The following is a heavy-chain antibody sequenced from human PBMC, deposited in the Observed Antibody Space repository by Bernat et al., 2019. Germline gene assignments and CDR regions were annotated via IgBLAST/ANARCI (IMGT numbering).Heavy chain of an antibody. Sequence: EVQLVESGGGLVQPGGSLRLSCAASGFTLSIYWMSWVRQAPGKRLEWVATISSDGSGKYYVDSMKGRFTISRDNAKNSQYLQMNSLGAEDTAVYYCARSWDPNPYTWYFDLWGRGTLVTVSS. D-gene: IGHD2-2*02. J-gene: IGHJ2*01. CDR2: ISSDGSGK. CDR1: GFTLSIYW. CDR3: ARSWDPNPYTWYFDL. V-gene: IGHV3-7*03.